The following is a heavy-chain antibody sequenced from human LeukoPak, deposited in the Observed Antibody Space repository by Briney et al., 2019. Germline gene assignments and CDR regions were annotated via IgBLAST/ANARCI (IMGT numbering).Heavy chain of an antibody. V-gene: IGHV3-30*02. J-gene: IGHJ6*03. CDR3: AKDRYCSGGSCYFPYYYYMDV. Sequence: GGSLRLSCAASGFTFSSYGMHWVRQAPGKGLEGVAFIRYDGNNKYYADSVKGRFTISRDNSENTLYLQMNSLRAEDTAVYYCAKDRYCSGGSCYFPYYYYMDVWGKGTTVTVSS. CDR2: IRYDGNNK. CDR1: GFTFSSYG. D-gene: IGHD2-15*01.